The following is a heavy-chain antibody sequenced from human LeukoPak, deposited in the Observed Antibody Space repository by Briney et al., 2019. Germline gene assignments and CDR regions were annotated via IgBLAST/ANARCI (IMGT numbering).Heavy chain of an antibody. Sequence: GGSLRLSCAASGFTLSSYWMSWVRQAPGKGLEWVANIKYDGSEKDHVDSVKGRFTISRDNAKNSLYLQMNSLRAEDTAVYYCARDIAPAGLFFDYWGQGTQVTVSS. V-gene: IGHV3-7*01. J-gene: IGHJ4*02. CDR1: GFTLSSYW. D-gene: IGHD6-13*01. CDR2: IKYDGSEK. CDR3: ARDIAPAGLFFDY.